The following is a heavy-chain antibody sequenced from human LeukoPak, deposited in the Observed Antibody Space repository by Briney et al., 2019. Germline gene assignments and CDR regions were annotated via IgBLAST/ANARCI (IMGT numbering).Heavy chain of an antibody. Sequence: SETLSLTCTVSGGSISSSNYYWGWFRQPPGKGLEWIGSLSHRGSTYYNPSLKSRVTMSVDTSKNDFSLKLKSVTAADTALYYCARNDWYLRGDAFDIWGQGTVLTVSS. CDR2: LSHRGST. D-gene: IGHD1-1*01. CDR1: GGSISSSNYY. CDR3: ARNDWYLRGDAFDI. V-gene: IGHV4-39*02. J-gene: IGHJ3*02.